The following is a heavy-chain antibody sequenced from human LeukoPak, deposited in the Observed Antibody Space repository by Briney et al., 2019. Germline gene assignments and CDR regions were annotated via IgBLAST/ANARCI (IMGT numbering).Heavy chain of an antibody. V-gene: IGHV3-21*01. Sequence: PGGSLRLSCAASGFTFSGYSMNWVRQAPGKGLEWVSSISSSSSYIYYADSVKGRFTISRDNAKNSLYLQMNSLRAEDTAVYYCARDCPIRFLEWYPSDAYMDVWGKGTTVTVSS. CDR2: ISSSSSYI. CDR1: GFTFSGYS. D-gene: IGHD3-3*01. CDR3: ARDCPIRFLEWYPSDAYMDV. J-gene: IGHJ6*03.